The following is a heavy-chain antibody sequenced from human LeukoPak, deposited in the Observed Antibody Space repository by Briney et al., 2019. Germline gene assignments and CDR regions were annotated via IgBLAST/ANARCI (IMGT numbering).Heavy chain of an antibody. Sequence: RGESLRLSCTGSGYSFTSYWIGWVRQMPGKGLEWMGIIYPGDSDTRYIPSVQGQVTISADKSISTAYLQWSSLKSSDTAMYYCARAQFGELRINWFDTWGQGTLVTVSS. J-gene: IGHJ5*02. V-gene: IGHV5-51*01. CDR3: ARAQFGELRINWFDT. D-gene: IGHD3-10*01. CDR1: GYSFTSYW. CDR2: IYPGDSDT.